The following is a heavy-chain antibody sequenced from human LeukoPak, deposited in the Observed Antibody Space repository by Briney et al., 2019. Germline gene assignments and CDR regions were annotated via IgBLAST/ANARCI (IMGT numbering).Heavy chain of an antibody. CDR2: IIPILGIA. Sequence: SVKLSCTASGVTFSSYTISWVRQAPGQGLEWMGRIIPILGIANYAQKFQGRVTITADKSTSTAYMELSSLRSEDTAVYYCARSAVDTAMGADFDYWGQGTLVTVPS. D-gene: IGHD5-18*01. CDR3: ARSAVDTAMGADFDY. V-gene: IGHV1-69*02. J-gene: IGHJ4*02. CDR1: GVTFSSYT.